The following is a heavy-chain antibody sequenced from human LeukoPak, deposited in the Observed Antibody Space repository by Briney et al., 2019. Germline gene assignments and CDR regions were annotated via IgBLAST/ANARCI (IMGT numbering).Heavy chain of an antibody. D-gene: IGHD1-1*01. J-gene: IGHJ6*04. V-gene: IGHV1-69*13. CDR3: AGLEPPDYYYYGMDV. CDR2: IIPIFGTA. CDR1: GGTFRSYA. Sequence: SVKVSCKASGGTFRSYAISWVRQAPGQGLEWMGGIIPIFGTANYAQKFQGRVTITADESTSTAYMELSSLRSEDTAVYYCAGLEPPDYYYYGMDVWGKGTTVTVSS.